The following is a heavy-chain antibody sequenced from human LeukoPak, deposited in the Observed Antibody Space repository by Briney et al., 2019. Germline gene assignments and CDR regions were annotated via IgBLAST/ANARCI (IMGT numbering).Heavy chain of an antibody. CDR2: MDPNSGNT. CDR3: ARAKGIVATIYYYYGMDV. Sequence: ASVKVSCKASGYTFTSYDINWVRQATGQGLEWMGWMDPNSGNTGYAQKFQGRVTMTRNTSISTAYMELSSLRSEDTAVYYCARAKGIVATIYYYYGMDVWGQGTTVTVSS. CDR1: GYTFTSYD. V-gene: IGHV1-8*01. J-gene: IGHJ6*02. D-gene: IGHD5-12*01.